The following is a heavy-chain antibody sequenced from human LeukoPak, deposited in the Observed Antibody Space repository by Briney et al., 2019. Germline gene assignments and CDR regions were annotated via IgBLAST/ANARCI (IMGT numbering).Heavy chain of an antibody. CDR3: ARPSSNPYCSGGSCYSGAEGWYFDL. CDR2: INTNTGNP. V-gene: IGHV7-4-1*02. J-gene: IGHJ2*01. CDR1: GYTFTSYA. Sequence: ASVKVSCKASGYTFTSYAMNWVRQAPGQGLEWMGWINTNTGNPTYAQGFTGRFVFSLDTSVSTAYLQISSLKAEDTAVYYCARPSSNPYCSGGSCYSGAEGWYFDLWGRGTLVTVSS. D-gene: IGHD2-15*01.